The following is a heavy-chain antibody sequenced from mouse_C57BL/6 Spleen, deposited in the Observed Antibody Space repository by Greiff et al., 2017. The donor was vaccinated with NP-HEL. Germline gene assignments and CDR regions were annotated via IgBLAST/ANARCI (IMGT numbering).Heavy chain of an antibody. CDR3: TTLTTG. Sequence: VKLQQSGAELVRPGASVTLSCKASGYTFTDYEMHWVKQTPVHGLEWIGAIDPETGGTAYNQKFNGKAILTADKSSSTAYMELRSLTSEDSAVYYCTTLTTGWGQGTLVTVSA. CDR1: GYTFTDYE. CDR2: IDPETGGT. V-gene: IGHV1-15*01. D-gene: IGHD1-1*01. J-gene: IGHJ3*01.